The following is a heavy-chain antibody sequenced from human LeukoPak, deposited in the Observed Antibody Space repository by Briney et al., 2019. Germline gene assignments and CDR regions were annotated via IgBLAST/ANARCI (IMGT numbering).Heavy chain of an antibody. Sequence: PGGSLRLSCAASGFTVSSNYMSWVRQAPGKGLEWVSVIYSGGSTYYADSVKGRFTISRDNSKNTLYLQMNSLRAEDTAVYYCARDGPDYYDILAGYSTSYGMDVWGQGTTVTVSS. CDR3: ARDGPDYYDILAGYSTSYGMDV. D-gene: IGHD3-9*01. CDR1: GFTVSSNY. V-gene: IGHV3-53*01. J-gene: IGHJ6*02. CDR2: IYSGGST.